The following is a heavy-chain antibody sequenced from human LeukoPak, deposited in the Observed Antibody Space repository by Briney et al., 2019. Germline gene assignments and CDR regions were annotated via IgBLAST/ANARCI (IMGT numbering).Heavy chain of an antibody. CDR3: ARDLAVAGTMVEFDY. CDR2: INPNSGGT. CDR1: GFTFSSYA. V-gene: IGHV1-2*02. Sequence: GGSLRLSCAASGFTFSSYAMHWVRQAPGQGLEWMGWINPNSGGTNYAQKFQGRVTMTRDTSISAAYMERSRLRSDDTAVYYCARDLAVAGTMVEFDYWGQGTLVTVSS. J-gene: IGHJ4*02. D-gene: IGHD6-19*01.